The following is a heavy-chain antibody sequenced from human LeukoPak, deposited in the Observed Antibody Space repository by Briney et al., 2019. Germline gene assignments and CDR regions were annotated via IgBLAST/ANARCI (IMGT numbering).Heavy chain of an antibody. V-gene: IGHV1-2*02. Sequence: ASVKVSCKASGYTFTSYDINWVRQATGQGLEWMGWINPNSGGTNYAQKFQGRVTMTRDTSISTAYMELSRLRPDDTAVYYCASAPAPSNYMDVWGKGTTVTISS. CDR3: ASAPAPSNYMDV. CDR2: INPNSGGT. D-gene: IGHD2-2*01. CDR1: GYTFTSYD. J-gene: IGHJ6*03.